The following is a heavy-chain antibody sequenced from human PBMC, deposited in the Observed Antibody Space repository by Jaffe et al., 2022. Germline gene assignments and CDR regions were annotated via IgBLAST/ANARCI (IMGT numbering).Heavy chain of an antibody. CDR2: ISSSSSYI. D-gene: IGHD3-10*01. Sequence: EVQLVESGGGLVKPGGSLRLSCAASGFTFSSYSMNWVRQAPGKGLEWVSSISSSSSYIYYADSVKGRFTISRDNAKNSLYLQMNSLRAEDTAVYYCARAPMATRTSYMDVWGKGTTVTVSS. CDR1: GFTFSSYS. J-gene: IGHJ6*03. CDR3: ARAPMATRTSYMDV. V-gene: IGHV3-21*01.